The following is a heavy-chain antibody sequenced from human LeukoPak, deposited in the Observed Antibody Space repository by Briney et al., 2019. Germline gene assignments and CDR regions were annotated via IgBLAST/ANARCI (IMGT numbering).Heavy chain of an antibody. J-gene: IGHJ5*02. Sequence: PSETLSLTCTVSGGPISSSSYYWGWIRQTPGKGLEWIGTISDSGRSYYNPSLKSRVTVSVDTSKNQFSLKLTSVTAADTAVYYCARDTLNNWFDPWGQGTLVTVSS. V-gene: IGHV4-39*07. CDR1: GGPISSSSYY. CDR2: ISDSGRS. CDR3: ARDTLNNWFDP.